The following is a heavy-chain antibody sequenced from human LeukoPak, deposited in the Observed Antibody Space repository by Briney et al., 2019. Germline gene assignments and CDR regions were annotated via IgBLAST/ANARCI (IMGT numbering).Heavy chain of an antibody. D-gene: IGHD6-13*01. CDR2: ISSSSSYI. CDR1: GFTFSSYS. V-gene: IGHV3-21*01. Sequence: GGSLRLSCAASGFTFSSYSMNWVRQAPGKGVEWVSSISSSSSYIYYADSVKGRFTISRDNAKNSLYLQMNSLRAEDTAVYYCARVLLVAAGTIDYWGQGTLVTVSS. J-gene: IGHJ4*02. CDR3: ARVLLVAAGTIDY.